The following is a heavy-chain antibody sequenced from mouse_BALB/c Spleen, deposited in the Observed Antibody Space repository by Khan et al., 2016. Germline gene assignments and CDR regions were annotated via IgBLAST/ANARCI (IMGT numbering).Heavy chain of an antibody. D-gene: IGHD4-1*01. CDR2: IDPANGNT. V-gene: IGHV14-3*02. J-gene: IGHJ2*01. CDR3: ARCNWDGDYFDY. Sequence: VQLQQSGAELVKPGASVKLSCTASGFNIKDTYIHWVKQRPEQGLEWIGRIDPANGNTKYDPKFQGKATIPADTSSNTAYLQLSSLTSEDTAVYYGARCNWDGDYFDYWGQGTTLAVSS. CDR1: GFNIKDTY.